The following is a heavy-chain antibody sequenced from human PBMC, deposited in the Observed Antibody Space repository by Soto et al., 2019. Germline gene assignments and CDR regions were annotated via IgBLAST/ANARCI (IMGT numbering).Heavy chain of an antibody. D-gene: IGHD5-12*01. J-gene: IGHJ6*03. V-gene: IGHV4-39*01. CDR2: IYYSGST. Sequence: SETLSLTCTVSGGSISSSSYYWGWIRQPPGKGLEWIGSIYYSGSTYYNPSLKSRVTISVDTSKNQFSLKLSSVTAADTAVYYCARLLSVATILRYYYYMDVWGKGTTVTVSS. CDR3: ARLLSVATILRYYYYMDV. CDR1: GGSISSSSYY.